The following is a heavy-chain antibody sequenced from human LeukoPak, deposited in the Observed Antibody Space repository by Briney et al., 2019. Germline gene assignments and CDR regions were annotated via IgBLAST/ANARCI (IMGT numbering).Heavy chain of an antibody. D-gene: IGHD6-13*01. CDR2: IKSKTDGGTT. Sequence: GGSLRLSCAASGFAFSNAWMSWVRQAPGKGLEWVGRIKSKTDGGTTDYAAPVKGRFTISRDDSKNTLYLQRNSLKTEDTAVYYCTTDPPIAAAGTNWFNPWGQGTLVTVSS. V-gene: IGHV3-15*01. CDR1: GFAFSNAW. J-gene: IGHJ5*02. CDR3: TTDPPIAAAGTNWFNP.